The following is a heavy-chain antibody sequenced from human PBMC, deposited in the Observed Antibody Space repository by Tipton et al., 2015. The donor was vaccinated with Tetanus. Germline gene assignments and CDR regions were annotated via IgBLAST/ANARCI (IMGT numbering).Heavy chain of an antibody. CDR1: GGSISSGDYY. CDR2: IYYSGST. CDR3: ARPGGDYGGYVAGWFDP. D-gene: IGHD4-17*01. V-gene: IGHV4-39*01. J-gene: IGHJ5*02. Sequence: TLSLTCTVSGGSISSGDYYWSWIRQPPGKGLEWIGSIYYSGSTYYNPSLKSRVTISVDTSKNQFSLKLSSVTAADTAVYYCARPGGDYGGYVAGWFDPWGQGTLVTVSS.